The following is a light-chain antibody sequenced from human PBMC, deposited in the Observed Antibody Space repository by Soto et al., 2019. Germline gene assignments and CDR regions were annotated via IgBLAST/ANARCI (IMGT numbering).Light chain of an antibody. CDR1: QGVSSY. V-gene: IGKV1-8*01. J-gene: IGKJ3*01. CDR2: AAS. CDR3: QQYGSSPRT. Sequence: AIRMTQSPSSFSASTGDRVTITCRASQGVSSYLAWYQQKPGKAPKLLIYAASTLQSGGPSRFSGSGSGTDFTLTISRLEPEDFAVYYCQQYGSSPRTFGPGTKVDIK.